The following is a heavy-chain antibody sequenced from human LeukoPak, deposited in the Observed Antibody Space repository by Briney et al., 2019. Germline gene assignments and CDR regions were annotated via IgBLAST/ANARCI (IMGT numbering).Heavy chain of an antibody. Sequence: PSETLSLTCTVSGGSISSYYWSWIRQPPGKGLEWIGNIYYSGSTNYNPSLKSRVTISEDTSKNQFSLKLSSVTAADTAVYYCARARGYYDSSGNYYYYYMDVWGKGTTVTISS. CDR1: GGSISSYY. V-gene: IGHV4-59*01. J-gene: IGHJ6*03. CDR3: ARARGYYDSSGNYYYYYMDV. CDR2: IYYSGST. D-gene: IGHD3-22*01.